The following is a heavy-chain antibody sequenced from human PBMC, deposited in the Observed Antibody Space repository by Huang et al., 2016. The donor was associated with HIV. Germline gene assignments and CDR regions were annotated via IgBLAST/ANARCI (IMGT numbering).Heavy chain of an antibody. Sequence: QVQLQQWGAGLLKPSETLSLTCAVYGGSFSGYYWSWIRQPPGKGLEWIGEINHSGSTNYNPSLKSRVTISVDTSKTQFALKLNSVTAADTAVYYCARGPDYYDSSGREAIDIWGQGTMVTVSS. D-gene: IGHD3-22*01. CDR3: ARGPDYYDSSGREAIDI. J-gene: IGHJ3*02. V-gene: IGHV4-34*01. CDR2: INHSGST. CDR1: GGSFSGYY.